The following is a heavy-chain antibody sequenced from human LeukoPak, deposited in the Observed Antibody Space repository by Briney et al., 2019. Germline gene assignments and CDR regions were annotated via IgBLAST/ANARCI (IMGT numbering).Heavy chain of an antibody. V-gene: IGHV3-23*01. J-gene: IGHJ6*03. Sequence: GGSLRLSCAASGFTFSNYAMSWVRQAPGKGLERVSSIIIVVGTTYYADSVKGRFTIFRDNSKNTLYLQMNSLRAEDTGVYYCAKARLVVTSMDVWGKGTTVTVSS. D-gene: IGHD2-21*02. CDR1: GFTFSNYA. CDR3: AKARLVVTSMDV. CDR2: IIIVVGTT.